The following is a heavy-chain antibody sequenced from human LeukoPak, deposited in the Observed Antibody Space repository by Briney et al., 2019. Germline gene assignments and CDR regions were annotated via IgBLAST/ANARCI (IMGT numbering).Heavy chain of an antibody. V-gene: IGHV3-30*03. Sequence: GGSLRLSCAASGFTFSSYGMHWVRQAPGKGLEWVAVISYDGSNKYYADSVKGRFTISRDNSKNTLYLQMNSLRAEDTAVYYCARDTVAGPYYYYYMDVWGKGTTVTVSS. CDR3: ARDTVAGPYYYYYMDV. CDR2: ISYDGSNK. J-gene: IGHJ6*03. D-gene: IGHD6-19*01. CDR1: GFTFSSYG.